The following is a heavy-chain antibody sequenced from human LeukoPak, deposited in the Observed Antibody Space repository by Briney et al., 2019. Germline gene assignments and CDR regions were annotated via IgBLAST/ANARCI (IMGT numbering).Heavy chain of an antibody. CDR2: ISSSGSII. D-gene: IGHD3-16*02. V-gene: IGHV3-11*01. CDR3: ARDLLGYNYYYMDV. CDR1: GFTFSDYY. J-gene: IGHJ6*03. Sequence: GGSLRLSCAASGFTFSDYYMSWIRQAPGKGLEWVSYISSSGSIIYYADSVKGRFTISRDNAKNSLYLQMNSLRAEDTAVYYCARDLLGYNYYYMDVWGKGTTVTVSS.